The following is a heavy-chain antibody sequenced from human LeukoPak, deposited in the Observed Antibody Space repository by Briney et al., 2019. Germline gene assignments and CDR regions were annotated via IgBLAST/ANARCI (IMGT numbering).Heavy chain of an antibody. CDR3: ARASAAAAGRRVDY. CDR2: INPSGAST. J-gene: IGHJ4*02. Sequence: ASVKVSCKASGYTFTSYYMHWVRQAPGQGLEWMGIINPSGASTNYAQKFQGRVTMTRDTSTSTVYMDLSSLRSADTAVYYCARASAAAAGRRVDYWGQGTLVTVSS. D-gene: IGHD6-13*01. V-gene: IGHV1-46*01. CDR1: GYTFTSYY.